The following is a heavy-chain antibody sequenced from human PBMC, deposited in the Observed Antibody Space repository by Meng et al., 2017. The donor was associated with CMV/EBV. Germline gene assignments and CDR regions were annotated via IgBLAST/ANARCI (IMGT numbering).Heavy chain of an antibody. Sequence: SVKVSCKASGGTFSNLAFSWVRQAPGHGLEWMGGIVPILGTSNYAQKFEGRVTMTTDKSTTTLFMELSSLSSDDTAVYYCARRKLGSGSSPYYYTMDVWGQGTTVTVSS. D-gene: IGHD6-6*01. CDR2: IVPILGTS. J-gene: IGHJ6*02. V-gene: IGHV1-69*10. CDR3: ARRKLGSGSSPYYYTMDV. CDR1: GGTFSNLA.